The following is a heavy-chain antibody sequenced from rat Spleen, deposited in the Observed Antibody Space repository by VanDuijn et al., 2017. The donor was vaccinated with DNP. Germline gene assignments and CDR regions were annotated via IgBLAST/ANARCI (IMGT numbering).Heavy chain of an antibody. D-gene: IGHD1-2*01. J-gene: IGHJ3*01. CDR2: ITYDGGGT. CDR3: ASWNPIASISTSNY. CDR1: GFTFSAYY. V-gene: IGHV5-20*01. Sequence: EVQLVESGGGLVQPGRSLKLSCAASGFTFSAYYMAWVRQAPTKGLEWVAYITYDGGGTYYRDSVKGRFTISRDNAKSTLYLQMNSLRSEDTATYYCASWNPIASISTSNYWGPGTLVTVFS.